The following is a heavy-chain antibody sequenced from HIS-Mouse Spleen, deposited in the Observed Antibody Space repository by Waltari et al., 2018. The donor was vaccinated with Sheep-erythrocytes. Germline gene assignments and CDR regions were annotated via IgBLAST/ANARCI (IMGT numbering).Heavy chain of an antibody. Sequence: EVQLLESGGGLVQPGGSLRLSCAASGFTFSSYAMSWVRQAPGKGMEWVSAISGSGGSTYYADSVKGRFTISRDNSKNTLYLQMNSLRAEDTAVYYCAKQTLRRTYFDYWGQGTLVTVSS. V-gene: IGHV3-23*01. CDR3: AKQTLRRTYFDY. D-gene: IGHD4-17*01. CDR2: ISGSGGST. CDR1: GFTFSSYA. J-gene: IGHJ4*02.